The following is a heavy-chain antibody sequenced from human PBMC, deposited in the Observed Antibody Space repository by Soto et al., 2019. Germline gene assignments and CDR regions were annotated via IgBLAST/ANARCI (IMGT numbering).Heavy chain of an antibody. CDR1: GFTFSDYY. CDR2: ISSSSSYT. J-gene: IGHJ4*02. V-gene: IGHV3-11*06. D-gene: IGHD1-26*01. Sequence: QVHLVESGGGLVKPGGSLRLSCAASGFTFSDYYMSWIRQAPGKGLEWISYISSSSSYTNYADSVKGRFTISRDNTKNSLSLQMNSLRAEDTAVYYCARTYRGSYYSAYWGQGILVTVSS. CDR3: ARTYRGSYYSAY.